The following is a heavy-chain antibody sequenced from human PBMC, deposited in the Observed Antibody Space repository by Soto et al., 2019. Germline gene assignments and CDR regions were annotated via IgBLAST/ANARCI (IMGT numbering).Heavy chain of an antibody. D-gene: IGHD2-21*01. CDR2: VYSSGTT. V-gene: IGHV4-4*07. CDR3: ARDIASYAYGEGY. CDR1: GGSINSYW. Sequence: SETLSLTCTVSGGSINSYWWSWIRQPAGKGLEWIARVYSSGTTDYNPSLNSRATMSVETSKNQFSLKLSSVTAADTAVYYCARDIASYAYGEGYWGQGIQVTVSS. J-gene: IGHJ4*02.